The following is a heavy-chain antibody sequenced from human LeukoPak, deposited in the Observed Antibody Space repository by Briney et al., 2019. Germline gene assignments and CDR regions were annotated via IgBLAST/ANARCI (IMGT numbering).Heavy chain of an antibody. CDR3: ARGGYCGGDCYFYY. CDR2: IYPSGST. Sequence: SETLSLTCTVSGGSISSYYWSWIRQPPGKGLEWIGRIYPSGSTNYNPSLKSRVTISVDTSKNQFSLKLSSVTAADTAVYYCARGGYCGGDCYFYYWGQGTLVTVSS. D-gene: IGHD2-21*02. V-gene: IGHV4-4*08. CDR1: GGSISSYY. J-gene: IGHJ4*02.